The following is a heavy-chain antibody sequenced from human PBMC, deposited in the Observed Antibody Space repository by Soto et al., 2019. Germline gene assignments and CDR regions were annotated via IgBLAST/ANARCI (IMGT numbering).Heavy chain of an antibody. Sequence: GGSLRLSCEASGFSFSSFAMNWVRQAPGGGLEWVSYISDDGASIYYADSLKGRFTISRDNAKNSLSLQMNNLRAEDTAVYYCARENSVQAWLHHFDHWGLGTLVTVSS. CDR2: ISDDGASI. V-gene: IGHV3-48*03. CDR3: ARENSVQAWLHHFDH. D-gene: IGHD5-18*01. CDR1: GFSFSSFA. J-gene: IGHJ4*02.